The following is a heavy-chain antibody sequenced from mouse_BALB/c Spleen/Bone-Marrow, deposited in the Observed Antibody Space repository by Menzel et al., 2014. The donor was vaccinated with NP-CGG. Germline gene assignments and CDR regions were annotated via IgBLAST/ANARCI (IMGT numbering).Heavy chain of an antibody. Sequence: VKLVESGAELVRPGTSVTLSCKASGYTFTDYKMHWVKQTPVHGLEWIGLIDPETGGTAYNQRFKGKAIMTADKSSSTAYMDHRSLTSEDSAVYYCTIVAYWGQGTLVTVSA. CDR3: TIVAY. CDR1: GYTFTDYK. CDR2: IDPETGGT. V-gene: IGHV1-15*01. J-gene: IGHJ3*01.